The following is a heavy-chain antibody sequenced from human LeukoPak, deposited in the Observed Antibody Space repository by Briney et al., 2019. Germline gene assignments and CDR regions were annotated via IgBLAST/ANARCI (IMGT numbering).Heavy chain of an antibody. D-gene: IGHD3-10*01. Sequence: SETLSLTCAVYGGSFSGYYWSWIRQPPGKGLEWIGEINHSGSTNYNPSPKSRVTISVDTSKNQFSLKLSSVTAADTAVYYCARGYGSGSYYNKRYYYYYYMDVWGKGTTVTVSS. V-gene: IGHV4-34*01. J-gene: IGHJ6*03. CDR2: INHSGST. CDR3: ARGYGSGSYYNKRYYYYYYMDV. CDR1: GGSFSGYY.